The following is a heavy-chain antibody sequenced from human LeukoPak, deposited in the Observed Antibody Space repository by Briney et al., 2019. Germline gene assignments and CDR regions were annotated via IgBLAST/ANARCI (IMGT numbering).Heavy chain of an antibody. CDR3: ARVGSSSWFDD. D-gene: IGHD6-13*01. J-gene: IGHJ4*02. CDR2: IYTSGGT. V-gene: IGHV4-61*02. Sequence: PSETLSLTCTVSGGSISSGSYYWSWIRQPAGKGLEWIGRIYTSGGTNYNPSLKSRVSISVDTSKNQFSLRLSSVTAADTAVYYCARVGSSSWFDDWGQGTLVTVSS. CDR1: GGSISSGSYY.